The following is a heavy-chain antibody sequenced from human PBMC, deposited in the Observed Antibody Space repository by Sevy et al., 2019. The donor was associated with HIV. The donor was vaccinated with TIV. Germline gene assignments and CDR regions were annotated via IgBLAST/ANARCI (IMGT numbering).Heavy chain of an antibody. CDR3: AREPGLHSSGYSGGFDY. CDR1: GFTFSDYR. V-gene: IGHV3-30*04. CDR2: ISYDGRNNK. J-gene: IGHJ4*02. D-gene: IGHD3-22*01. Sequence: GGSLRLSCAASGFTFSDYRMHWVRQAPGKGLEWVAVISYDGRNNKYNGDSVKGRFTISRDNSKNTVYLQMNSLRAEDTAIYYGAREPGLHSSGYSGGFDYWGQGTLVTVSS.